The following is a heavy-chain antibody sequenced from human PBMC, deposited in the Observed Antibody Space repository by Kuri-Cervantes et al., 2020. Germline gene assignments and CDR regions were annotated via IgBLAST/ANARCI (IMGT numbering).Heavy chain of an antibody. CDR3: ARNNYYGSGSYYNHPWFDP. CDR2: INESGTI. J-gene: IGHJ5*02. Sequence: SETLSLTCAVYGGSFTTYYQWTWIRQPPGKGPEWIGEINESGTIDYNPSLKSRVTISVDRSKNQFSLKLSSVTAADTAVYYCARNNYYGSGSYYNHPWFDPWGQGTLVTVSS. D-gene: IGHD3-10*01. V-gene: IGHV4-34*01. CDR1: GGSFTTYY.